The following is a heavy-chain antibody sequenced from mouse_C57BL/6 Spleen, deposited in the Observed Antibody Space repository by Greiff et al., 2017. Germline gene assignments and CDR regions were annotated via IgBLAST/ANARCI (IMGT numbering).Heavy chain of an antibody. CDR1: GYTFTDYY. CDR2: IGPGSGST. J-gene: IGHJ3*01. D-gene: IGHD2-4*01. CDR3: ARSGDYDYDGTWFAY. Sequence: QVQLKQSGAELVKPGASVKISCKASGYTFTDYYINWVKQRPGQGLEWIGKIGPGSGSTYYNEKFKGKATLAADKSSSTAYMQLSSLTSEDSAVYFCARSGDYDYDGTWFAYWGQGTLVTVSA. V-gene: IGHV1-77*01.